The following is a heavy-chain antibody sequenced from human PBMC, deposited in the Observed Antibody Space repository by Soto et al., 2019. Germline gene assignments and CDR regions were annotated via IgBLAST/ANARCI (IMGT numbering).Heavy chain of an antibody. V-gene: IGHV4-59*01. CDR1: GGSIGSYY. CDR3: ATDQSSGWPPRGWFDP. CDR2: IYYSGST. D-gene: IGHD6-19*01. Sequence: SETLSLTCTVSGGSIGSYYWSWIRQPPGKGLEWIGYIYYSGSTNYNPSLKSRVTISVDTSKNQFSLKLSSVTAADTAVYYCATDQSSGWPPRGWFDPWGQGTLVTVSS. J-gene: IGHJ5*02.